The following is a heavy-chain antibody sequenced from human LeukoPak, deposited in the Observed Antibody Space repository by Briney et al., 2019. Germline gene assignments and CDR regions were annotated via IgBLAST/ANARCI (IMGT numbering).Heavy chain of an antibody. D-gene: IGHD3-10*01. CDR3: ARERGGGSGTYFIDS. CDR1: GFTFSTYG. CDR2: LWHDGSYE. J-gene: IGHJ4*02. Sequence: GGSLRLSCEASGFTFSTYGFYWVRQAPGKGLEWVAVLWHDGSYEFYADAVKGRFTISRDNSRNTLFLEMNSLKVEDTAVYFCARERGGGSGTYFIDSWGQGTLVTVSS. V-gene: IGHV3-33*07.